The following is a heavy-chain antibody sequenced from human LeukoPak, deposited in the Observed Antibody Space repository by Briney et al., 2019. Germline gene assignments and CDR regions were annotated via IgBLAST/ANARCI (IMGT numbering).Heavy chain of an antibody. J-gene: IGHJ3*02. CDR2: IYNEGST. V-gene: IGHV3-53*01. CDR1: GFTVSSNY. Sequence: GGSLRLSCAASGFTVSSNYLSWVRQAPGKGLDWVSVIYNEGSTYYADSVKGRFTISRDNSKNTLYLQMNSLRAEDTAVYYCARRNQKQLGAFDIWGQGTMVTVSS. D-gene: IGHD6-13*01. CDR3: ARRNQKQLGAFDI.